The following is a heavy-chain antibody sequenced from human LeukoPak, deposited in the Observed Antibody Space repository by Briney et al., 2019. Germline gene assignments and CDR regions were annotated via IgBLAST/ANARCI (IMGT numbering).Heavy chain of an antibody. CDR1: GFTFNAYS. V-gene: IGHV4-34*01. Sequence: GSLRLSCVASGFTFNAYSMNWARQAPGKGLEWIGEINHSGSTNYNPSLKSRVTISVDTSKNQFSLKLSSVTAADTAVYYCARDMIVRSLYYYYYGMDVWGQGTTVTVSS. CDR2: INHSGST. J-gene: IGHJ6*02. D-gene: IGHD3-22*01. CDR3: ARDMIVRSLYYYYYGMDV.